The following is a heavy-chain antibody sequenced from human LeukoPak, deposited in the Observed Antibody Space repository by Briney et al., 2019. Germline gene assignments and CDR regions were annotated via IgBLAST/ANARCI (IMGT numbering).Heavy chain of an antibody. V-gene: IGHV1-2*02. Sequence: GASVKVSCKASGYTFTGYYMHWVRQAPGQGLEWMGWINPNSGGTNYAQKFQGRVTMTRDTSISTAYMELSRLRSDDTAVYYCARVGGAAGTLLNDAFDIWGQGTMVTVSS. CDR1: GYTFTGYY. D-gene: IGHD6-13*01. J-gene: IGHJ3*02. CDR3: ARVGGAAGTLLNDAFDI. CDR2: INPNSGGT.